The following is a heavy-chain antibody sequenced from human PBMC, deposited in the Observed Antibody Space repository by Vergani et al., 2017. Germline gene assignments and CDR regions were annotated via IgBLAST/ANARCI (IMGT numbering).Heavy chain of an antibody. CDR2: ISGSGGST. D-gene: IGHD2-2*01. CDR3: AKDHLDRDCSSTSCYAFDY. Sequence: EVQLVESGGGLVQPGRSLRLSCAASGFTFDDYAMSWVRQAPGKGLEWVSAISGSGGSTYYADSVKGRFTISRDNSKNTLYLQMNSLRAEDTAVYYCAKDHLDRDCSSTSCYAFDYWGQGTLVTVSS. J-gene: IGHJ4*02. V-gene: IGHV3-23*04. CDR1: GFTFDDYA.